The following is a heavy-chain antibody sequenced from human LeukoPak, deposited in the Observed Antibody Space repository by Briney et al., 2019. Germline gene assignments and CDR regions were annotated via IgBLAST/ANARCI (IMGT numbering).Heavy chain of an antibody. V-gene: IGHV1-2*02. J-gene: IGHJ4*02. Sequence: ASVNVSCKASGYTFTGYYMHWVRQAPGQGLEWMGWINPNSGGTNYAQKFQGRVTMTRDTSISPAYMELSRLRSDDTAVYYCARDPEPEDVVVVVAANDYWGQGTLVTVSS. CDR2: INPNSGGT. D-gene: IGHD2-15*01. CDR3: ARDPEPEDVVVVVAANDY. CDR1: GYTFTGYY.